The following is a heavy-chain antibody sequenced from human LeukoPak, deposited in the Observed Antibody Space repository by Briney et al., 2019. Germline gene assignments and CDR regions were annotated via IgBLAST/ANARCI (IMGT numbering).Heavy chain of an antibody. CDR3: ARGFTGIGWFDP. D-gene: IGHD1-14*01. V-gene: IGHV4-59*01. CDR2: IYYTGTT. J-gene: IGHJ5*02. Sequence: AETLSLTCTVSGGSISAYYRTWIRQPPGKGLEWISRIYYTGTTTYNASLRSRVTISVDTPKAKFYLNLSSVTAADTAIYFCARGFTGIGWFDPWGQGMQVTVSS. CDR1: GGSISAYY.